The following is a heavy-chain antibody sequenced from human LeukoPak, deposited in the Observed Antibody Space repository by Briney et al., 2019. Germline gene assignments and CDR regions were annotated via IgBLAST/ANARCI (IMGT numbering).Heavy chain of an antibody. CDR3: ARDVVQQPGQSYYYYMDV. CDR2: TYYRSKWYN. CDR1: GDSVSSNSAA. D-gene: IGHD6-13*01. Sequence: SQTLSLTCAISGDSVSSNSAAWNWIRQSPSRGLEWLGRTYYRSKWYNDYAVSVKSRITINPDTSKNQFSLQLNSVTPEDTAVYYCARDVVQQPGQSYYYYMDVWGKGTTVTISS. V-gene: IGHV6-1*01. J-gene: IGHJ6*03.